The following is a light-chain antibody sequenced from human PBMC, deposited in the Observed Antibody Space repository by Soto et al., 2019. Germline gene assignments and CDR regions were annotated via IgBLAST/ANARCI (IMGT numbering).Light chain of an antibody. J-gene: IGKJ2*01. CDR3: QQYGSSPPYT. V-gene: IGKV3-20*01. CDR2: GSS. Sequence: EVVLTQSPGTLSLSPGERATLDCRASQSVSNNYFAWYQQKPGQAPRLLIFGSSDRATGIPDRFSGSGSGTDFTLTISRLEPEDFAVYYCQQYGSSPPYTFGQGTKLEIK. CDR1: QSVSNNY.